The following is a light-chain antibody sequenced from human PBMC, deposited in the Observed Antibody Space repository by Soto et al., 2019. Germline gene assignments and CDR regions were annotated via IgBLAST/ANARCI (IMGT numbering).Light chain of an antibody. CDR1: SSNIGSNS. CDR2: GSN. CDR3: AAWDDSLSGYV. V-gene: IGLV1-44*01. Sequence: QSLMEQTPAASGTPGHSFTISCSGSSSNIGSNSVNWYQQLPGTAPKLLIYGSNQRPSGVPDRFSGSKSGTSASLAISGLQSENEADYYCAAWDDSLSGYVFGTGTKVTVL. J-gene: IGLJ1*01.